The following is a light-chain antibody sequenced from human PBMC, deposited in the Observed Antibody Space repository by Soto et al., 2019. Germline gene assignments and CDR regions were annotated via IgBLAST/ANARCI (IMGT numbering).Light chain of an antibody. CDR2: DVT. Sequence: QSVLTQPRSVSGSPGQSVTISCTGTSSDVGGYNYVSWYQQHPDKAPKLMIYDVTKRPSGVPHRFSGSKSDNTASLTISGLQAEDEADYYCCSYAGTNSYVFRTGTKVTVL. J-gene: IGLJ1*01. CDR1: SSDVGGYNY. CDR3: CSYAGTNSYV. V-gene: IGLV2-11*01.